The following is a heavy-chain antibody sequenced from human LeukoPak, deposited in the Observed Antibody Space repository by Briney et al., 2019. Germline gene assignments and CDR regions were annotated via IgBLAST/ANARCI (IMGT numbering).Heavy chain of an antibody. CDR2: INHSGST. CDR1: GGSFSGYY. CDR3: ARDITIFDCFDP. Sequence: SETLSLTCAVSGGSFSGYYWSWIRQPPGKGLGWIGEINHSGSTNYNPSLKRRVSILVGTSKNKFFLQLSSVTGADTAVYYCARDITIFDCFDPWGQGTLVTVSS. J-gene: IGHJ5*02. D-gene: IGHD3-3*01. V-gene: IGHV4-34*01.